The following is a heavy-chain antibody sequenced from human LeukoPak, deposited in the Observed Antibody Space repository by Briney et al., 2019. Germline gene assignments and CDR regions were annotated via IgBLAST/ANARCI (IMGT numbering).Heavy chain of an antibody. D-gene: IGHD5-12*01. CDR3: ARDTLPAATITLYYYYYMDV. J-gene: IGHJ6*03. CDR1: GGTFSSYA. CDR2: IIPIFGTA. V-gene: IGHV1-69*01. Sequence: SVKVSCKVSGGTFSSYAISWVRQAPGQGLEWMGGIIPIFGTANYAQKFQGRVTITADESTSTAYMELSSLRSEDTAVYYCARDTLPAATITLYYYYYMDVWGKGTTVTVSS.